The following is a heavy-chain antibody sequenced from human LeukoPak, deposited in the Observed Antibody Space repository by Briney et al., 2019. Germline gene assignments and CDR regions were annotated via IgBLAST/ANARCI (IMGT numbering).Heavy chain of an antibody. CDR2: INPKSGGA. J-gene: IGHJ6*03. CDR1: GYTFTGYY. D-gene: IGHD1-1*01. CDR3: ARSGTSYYYYYMDV. Sequence: GASVKVSCKASGYTFTGYYMHWVRQAPGQGVEWMGRINPKSGGANYAQKFQGRVTMTRDTSISTAYMELSRLRSDDTAVYYCARSGTSYYYYYMDVWGKGTTVTVSS. V-gene: IGHV1-2*06.